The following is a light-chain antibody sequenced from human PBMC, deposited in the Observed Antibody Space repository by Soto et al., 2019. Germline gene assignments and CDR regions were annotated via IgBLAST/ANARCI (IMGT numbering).Light chain of an antibody. Sequence: EIVVTQSPGILSVSPGDRATLSCRASQSVGRNLAWYQQKPGQAPTLLIYAASTRATGLPARFSGSGSGTDFTLTISSLQSEDFAFYYCQKYSKWPLFTFGPGTRVDIK. J-gene: IGKJ3*01. CDR2: AAS. V-gene: IGKV3-15*01. CDR1: QSVGRN. CDR3: QKYSKWPLFT.